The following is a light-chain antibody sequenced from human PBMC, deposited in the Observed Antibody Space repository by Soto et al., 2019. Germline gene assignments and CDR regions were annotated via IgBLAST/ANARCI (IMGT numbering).Light chain of an antibody. CDR2: GAS. CDR3: QQYGSLSWT. CDR1: QSVSSSY. V-gene: IGKV3-20*01. Sequence: EIVLTQSRATVSLAPGERATLSFRASQSVSSSYLAWYQQKPGQAPRILIFGASGRATGIPDRFSGSGSGTDFTLTISRLEPEDFAVYYCQQYGSLSWTFGQGTKVDI. J-gene: IGKJ1*01.